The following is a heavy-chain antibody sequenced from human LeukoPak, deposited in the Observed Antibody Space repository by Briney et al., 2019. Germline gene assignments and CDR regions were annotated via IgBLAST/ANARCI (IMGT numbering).Heavy chain of an antibody. CDR2: IYTSGST. J-gene: IGHJ5*02. Sequence: SETLSLTCTVSGGSISSYYWSWIRQPAGKGLEWIGRIYTSGSTNYNPSLKSRVTMSVDTSKNQFSLKLSSVTAADTAVYYCARGSWAGYGGNPVEFDPWGQGTLVTVSS. V-gene: IGHV4-4*07. CDR3: ARGSWAGYGGNPVEFDP. D-gene: IGHD4-23*01. CDR1: GGSISSYY.